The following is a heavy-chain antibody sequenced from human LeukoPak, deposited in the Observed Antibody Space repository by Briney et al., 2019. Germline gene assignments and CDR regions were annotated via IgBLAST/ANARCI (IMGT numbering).Heavy chain of an antibody. CDR1: GFTFSSYW. J-gene: IGHJ4*02. CDR3: AREGELLGGSFDY. Sequence: GGSLRLSCAASGFTFSSYWMSWVRQAPGKGLEWVSSISSSSSYIYYADSVKGRFTISRDNAKNSLYLQMNSLGAEDTAVYYCAREGELLGGSFDYWGQGTLVTVSS. CDR2: ISSSSSYI. D-gene: IGHD1-26*01. V-gene: IGHV3-21*01.